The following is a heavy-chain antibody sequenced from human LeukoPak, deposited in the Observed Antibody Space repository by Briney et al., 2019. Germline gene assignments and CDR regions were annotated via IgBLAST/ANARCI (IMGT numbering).Heavy chain of an antibody. J-gene: IGHJ4*02. V-gene: IGHV3-9*01. Sequence: PGGSLRLSCAASGFTFDDYAMHWVRQAPGKGLEWVSGTSWNSGSIGYADSVKGRFTISRDNAKNSLYLQMNSLRAEDTALYYCAKEGPYYDSSGYYLDYWGQGTLVTVSS. CDR3: AKEGPYYDSSGYYLDY. CDR2: TSWNSGSI. CDR1: GFTFDDYA. D-gene: IGHD3-22*01.